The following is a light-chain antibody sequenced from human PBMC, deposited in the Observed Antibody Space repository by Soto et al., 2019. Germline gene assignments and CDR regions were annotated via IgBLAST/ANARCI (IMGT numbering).Light chain of an antibody. CDR1: SSDVGGYNY. Sequence: QSVLTQPPSASGSLGQSVTISCTGTSSDVGGYNYVSWYQQHPGKAPQLMIYEVSKRPSGVPDRFSGSKSANTASLTVSGLQAEDEADYYCSSYAHRDNFEVVFGGGTKVTVL. J-gene: IGLJ2*01. CDR2: EVS. CDR3: SSYAHRDNFEVV. V-gene: IGLV2-8*01.